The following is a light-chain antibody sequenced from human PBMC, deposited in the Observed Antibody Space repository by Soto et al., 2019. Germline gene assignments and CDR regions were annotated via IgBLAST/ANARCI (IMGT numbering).Light chain of an antibody. V-gene: IGKV3-20*01. J-gene: IGKJ4*01. CDR3: QQYGSSLN. CDR1: QSVSSSY. Sequence: EIVLTQSPGTLSLSPWERATLSCRASQSVSSSYLAWYQQKPGQAPRLLIYGASSRATGIPVRFSGSASGTDFTLTISRLEPEDFAVYYCQQYGSSLNFGGGTKVDIK. CDR2: GAS.